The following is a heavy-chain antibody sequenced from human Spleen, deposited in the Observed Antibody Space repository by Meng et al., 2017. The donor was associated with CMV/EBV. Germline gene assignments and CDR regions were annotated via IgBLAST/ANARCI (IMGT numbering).Heavy chain of an antibody. CDR2: IFYTGTT. J-gene: IGHJ4*02. CDR1: GGSITDGGYY. V-gene: IGHV4-31*03. D-gene: IGHD3-22*01. CDR3: ARAPTYYDSDY. Sequence: CTVSGGSITDGGYYWSWIRQHPGKGLEWIGYIFYTGTTSYTPSLRGRVTISADTSKNQFSLRLRSVTAADTAVYYCARAPTYYDSDYWGQGTLVTVSS.